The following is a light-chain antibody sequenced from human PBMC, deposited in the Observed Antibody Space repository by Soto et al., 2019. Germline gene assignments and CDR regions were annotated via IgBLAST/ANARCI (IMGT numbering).Light chain of an antibody. J-gene: IGKJ1*01. CDR1: QSISSW. CDR3: QQHNSYWT. CDR2: RAS. Sequence: DIQMTHSPSTLSVSVGDIVTITCRASQSISSWLAWYQQKPGKAPKLLIYRASSLESGVPSRFSGSGSGTEFTLTISSLQPDDFATYYCQQHNSYWTFGQGTKVDIK. V-gene: IGKV1-5*03.